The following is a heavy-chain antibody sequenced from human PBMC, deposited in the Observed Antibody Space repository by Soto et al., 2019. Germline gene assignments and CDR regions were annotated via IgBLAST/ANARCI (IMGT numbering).Heavy chain of an antibody. CDR1: GGSISSGDYY. CDR2: IYYSGST. CDR3: CYGAAAGADFDY. V-gene: IGHV4-30-4*01. Sequence: PSETLSLTCTVSGGSISSGDYYWSWIRQPPGKGLEWIGYIYYSGSTYYNPSLKSRVTISVDTSKNQSSLKLSSVTAADTAVYYCCYGAAAGADFDYWGQGTLVTVSS. D-gene: IGHD6-13*01. J-gene: IGHJ4*02.